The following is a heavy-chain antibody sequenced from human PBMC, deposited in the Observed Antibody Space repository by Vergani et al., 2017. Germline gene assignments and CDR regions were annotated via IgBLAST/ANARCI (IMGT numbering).Heavy chain of an antibody. CDR3: ARHGDYDPDYYYYYGMDV. Sequence: EVQLVESGGGLVQPGGSLRLSCAASGFTFSSYWMSWVRQAPGKGLEWVANIKQDGSEKYYVDSVKGRFTISRDNAKNSLYLQMNSLRAEDTAVYYCARHGDYDPDYYYYYGMDVWGQGTTVTVSS. CDR2: IKQDGSEK. CDR1: GFTFSSYW. D-gene: IGHD4-17*01. J-gene: IGHJ6*02. V-gene: IGHV3-7*01.